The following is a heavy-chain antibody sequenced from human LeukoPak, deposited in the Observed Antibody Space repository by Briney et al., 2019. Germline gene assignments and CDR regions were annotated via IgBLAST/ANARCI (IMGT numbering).Heavy chain of an antibody. Sequence: ASAKVSCKASASTFTAYYFHWVRQAPGQGLEWMGWIGPDSGDTNFAQKFQGRVTMTRDTSIRTVYMELSRLRSDDTAIYYCAAGGYYSFLVSWGQGTLVTVSS. CDR2: IGPDSGDT. D-gene: IGHD3-10*01. CDR1: ASTFTAYY. CDR3: AAGGYYSFLVS. J-gene: IGHJ5*02. V-gene: IGHV1-2*02.